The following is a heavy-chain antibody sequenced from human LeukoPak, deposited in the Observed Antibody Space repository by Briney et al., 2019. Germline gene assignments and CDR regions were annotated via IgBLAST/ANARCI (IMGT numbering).Heavy chain of an antibody. J-gene: IGHJ5*02. CDR1: GFTFISYA. CDR2: MRGRCGST. CDR3: AKDPLGYCSSTSCYSAPTNWFDP. Sequence: PGGSLRLSCAASGFTFISYAMSSVRQTPGEGLEWGSSMRGRCGSTYYADSVKGRFTISRDNSKNTLYLQMNSLRAEDTAVYYCAKDPLGYCSSTSCYSAPTNWFDPWGQGTLVTVSS. D-gene: IGHD2-2*02. V-gene: IGHV3-23*01.